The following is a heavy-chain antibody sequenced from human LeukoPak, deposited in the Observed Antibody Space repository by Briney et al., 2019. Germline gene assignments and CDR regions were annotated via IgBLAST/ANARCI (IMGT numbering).Heavy chain of an antibody. CDR2: INHSGST. J-gene: IGHJ4*02. V-gene: IGHV4-34*01. D-gene: IGHD3-22*01. CDR1: GGSISSYY. CDR3: ARGFPTYYYDSSAYYYGY. Sequence: PSETLSLTCTVSGGSISSYYWSWIRQPPGKGLEWIGEINHSGSTNYNPSLKNRVTISVDTSKNQFSLKLSSVTAADTAVYYCARGFPTYYYDSSAYYYGYWGLGTLVTVSS.